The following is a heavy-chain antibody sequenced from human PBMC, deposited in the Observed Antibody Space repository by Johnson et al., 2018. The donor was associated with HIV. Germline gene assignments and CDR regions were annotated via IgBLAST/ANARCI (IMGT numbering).Heavy chain of an antibody. CDR3: AREEGTDILTRGDAFDI. Sequence: VQLVESGGGLVQPGGSLRLSCAASGFTFSSYAMSWVRQAPGKGLEWVSAISGSSGRTIYYADSVKGRFTMSRDNAKKSLYLQMNSLRAEDTAVYYCAREEGTDILTRGDAFDIWGQGTMVTVSS. D-gene: IGHD3-9*01. J-gene: IGHJ3*02. V-gene: IGHV3-23*04. CDR1: GFTFSSYA. CDR2: ISGSSGRTI.